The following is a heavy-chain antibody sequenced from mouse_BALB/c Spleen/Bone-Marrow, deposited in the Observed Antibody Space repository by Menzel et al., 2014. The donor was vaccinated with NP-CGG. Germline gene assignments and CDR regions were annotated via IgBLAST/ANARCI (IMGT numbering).Heavy chain of an antibody. J-gene: IGHJ3*01. Sequence: QVQLQQSGAELVKPGASVKLSCKASGYTFTSYYMYWVKQRPGQGLVWVGEINPSNGGTNFNEKFKSKATLTVDKSSSTAYMRLSSLTSEDSAVYCCTREGDSPFAYWGQGTLVTVSA. D-gene: IGHD2-13*01. CDR2: INPSNGGT. CDR1: GYTFTSYY. V-gene: IGHV1S81*02. CDR3: TREGDSPFAY.